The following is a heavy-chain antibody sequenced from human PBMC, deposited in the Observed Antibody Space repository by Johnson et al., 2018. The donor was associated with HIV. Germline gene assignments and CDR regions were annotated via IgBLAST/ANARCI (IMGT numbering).Heavy chain of an antibody. CDR1: GFTFSSYA. V-gene: IGHV3-30-3*01. Sequence: QVQLVESGGGVVQPGRSLKLSSAASGFTFSSYAMHWVRQAPGKGLDWVAVISYDGSTKSYADSVKGRFTISRDNSKNTLYLQMNSLRAEDTAVYYCARRFYDSSGAGFDIWGQGTMVTVSS. D-gene: IGHD3-22*01. CDR2: ISYDGSTK. J-gene: IGHJ3*02. CDR3: ARRFYDSSGAGFDI.